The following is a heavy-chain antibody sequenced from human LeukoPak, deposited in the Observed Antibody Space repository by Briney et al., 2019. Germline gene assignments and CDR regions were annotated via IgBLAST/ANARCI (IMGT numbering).Heavy chain of an antibody. CDR1: GGSFSDYY. CDR2: INHSGST. J-gene: IGHJ4*02. V-gene: IGHV4-34*01. D-gene: IGHD3-22*01. Sequence: PSETLSLTCAIYGGSFSDYYWSWIRQPPGKGLEWIGEINHSGSTNYNPSLKSQVTISVDTSKNQFSLKLSSVTAADTAVYYCAREGTIYDSSGYNLDYWGQGTLVTVSS. CDR3: AREGTIYDSSGYNLDY.